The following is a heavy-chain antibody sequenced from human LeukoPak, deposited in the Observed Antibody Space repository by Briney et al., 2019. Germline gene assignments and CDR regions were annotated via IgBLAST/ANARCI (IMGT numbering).Heavy chain of an antibody. V-gene: IGHV3-49*04. CDR3: TVISGDY. CDR1: GFTFSNAW. D-gene: IGHD2-21*01. J-gene: IGHJ4*02. CDR2: IRSKSSGGTT. Sequence: GGSLRLSCAASGFTFSNAWMSWVRQAPGKGLEWVGFIRSKSSGGTTEYAASVKGRFTISRDDSKSIAYLQMNSLKTEDTAVYYCTVISGDYWGQGTLVTVSS.